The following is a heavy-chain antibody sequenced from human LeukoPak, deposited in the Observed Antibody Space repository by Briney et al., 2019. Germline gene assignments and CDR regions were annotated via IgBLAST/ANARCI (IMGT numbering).Heavy chain of an antibody. V-gene: IGHV1-18*01. CDR1: GYTFTSYG. CDR3: ARGGGPTTVTFVYYYYGMDV. D-gene: IGHD4-4*01. Sequence: ASVKVSCKASGYTFTSYGISWVRQAPGQGLEWMGWISAYNGNTNYAQKLQGRVTMTTDTSTSTAYMELRSLRSDDTAVYYCARGGGPTTVTFVYYYYGMDVWGQGTTVTVS. J-gene: IGHJ6*02. CDR2: ISAYNGNT.